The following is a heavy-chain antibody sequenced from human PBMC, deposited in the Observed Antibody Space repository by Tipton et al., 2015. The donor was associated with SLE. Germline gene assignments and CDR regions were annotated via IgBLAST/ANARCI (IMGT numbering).Heavy chain of an antibody. J-gene: IGHJ4*02. D-gene: IGHD2-2*01. CDR2: ISAYNGNT. Sequence: QSGPEVKKPGASVKVSCKTSGYSFSTYGMAWVRLAPGQGLEWMGWISAYNGNTDYAQKFQGRVTMTTDTSTSTAYMELRSLRSDDTAIYYCARDLRPGKAAAPCFDHWGQGTLVTVSS. V-gene: IGHV1-18*01. CDR1: GYSFSTYG. CDR3: ARDLRPGKAAAPCFDH.